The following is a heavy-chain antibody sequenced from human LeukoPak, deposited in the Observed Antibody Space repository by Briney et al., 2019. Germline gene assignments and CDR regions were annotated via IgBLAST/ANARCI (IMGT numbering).Heavy chain of an antibody. Sequence: GASVKVSCKASGGTFSSYAISWVRQAPGQGLEWMGRIIPILGIANYAQKFQGRVTITADESTSTAYMELSSLRSEDTAVYYCAREGAHLAAYDYWGQGTLVTVSS. D-gene: IGHD6-13*01. V-gene: IGHV1-69*04. J-gene: IGHJ4*02. CDR3: AREGAHLAAYDY. CDR1: GGTFSSYA. CDR2: IIPILGIA.